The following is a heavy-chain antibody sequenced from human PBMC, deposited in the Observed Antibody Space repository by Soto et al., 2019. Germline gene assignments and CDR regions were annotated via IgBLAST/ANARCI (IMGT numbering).Heavy chain of an antibody. J-gene: IGHJ4*02. D-gene: IGHD6-13*01. CDR2: INHSGNT. CDR3: ARTYSSSWSPFDY. CDR1: GGSFSGYF. V-gene: IGHV4-34*01. Sequence: SETLSLTCAAYGGSFSGYFWSWIRQSPGKGLEWIGEINHSGNTNYNPSLKSRVTISVDTSKNQFSLKLSSVTAADTAVYYCARTYSSSWSPFDYWGQGTLVTVSS.